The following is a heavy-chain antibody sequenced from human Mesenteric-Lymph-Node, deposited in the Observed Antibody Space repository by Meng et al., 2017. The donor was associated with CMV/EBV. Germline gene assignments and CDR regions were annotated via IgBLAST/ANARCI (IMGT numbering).Heavy chain of an antibody. V-gene: IGHV3-7*02. CDR3: ARGSNIVVVPAAILYFDY. J-gene: IGHJ4*02. Sequence: GESLKISCVPSGFDFSDYWMTWVRQAPGKGLEWVANIRSDGTERNYVDSLKGRFTISRDNAKNSLYLQMNSLRAEDTAVYYCARGSNIVVVPAAILYFDYWGQGTLVTVSS. CDR2: IRSDGTER. CDR1: GFDFSDYW. D-gene: IGHD2-2*02.